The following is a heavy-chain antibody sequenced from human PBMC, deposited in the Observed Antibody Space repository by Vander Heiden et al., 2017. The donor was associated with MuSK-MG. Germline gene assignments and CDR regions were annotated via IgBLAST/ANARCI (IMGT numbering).Heavy chain of an antibody. V-gene: IGHV1-18*04. CDR1: GYTFPPHG. Sequence: QVPLVQSGAELTKPRAPVQVSCKASGYTFPPHGIGRVRLAPVHGLERRGWISAYNGNTNYAQNLQGRVTMTTDASTTAAYMEVGSLRSDDTAVYYCARRRGIAAASDYWGQGTLVTVSS. D-gene: IGHD6-13*01. CDR2: ISAYNGNT. J-gene: IGHJ4*02. CDR3: ARRRGIAAASDY.